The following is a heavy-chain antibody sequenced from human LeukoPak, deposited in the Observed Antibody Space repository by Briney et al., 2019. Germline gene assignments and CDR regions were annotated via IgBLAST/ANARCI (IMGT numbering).Heavy chain of an antibody. J-gene: IGHJ4*02. Sequence: SETLSLTCTVSGGSISSYYWSWIRPPPGKGLGWIGYIYYSGSTNYTPSLKSRVTISVDTSKNQFFHKLSSVTAADAAVYYCARGDITVAGTWYFDYWGQGTLVTVSS. CDR2: IYYSGST. CDR3: ARGDITVAGTWYFDY. D-gene: IGHD6-19*01. CDR1: GGSISSYY. V-gene: IGHV4-59*08.